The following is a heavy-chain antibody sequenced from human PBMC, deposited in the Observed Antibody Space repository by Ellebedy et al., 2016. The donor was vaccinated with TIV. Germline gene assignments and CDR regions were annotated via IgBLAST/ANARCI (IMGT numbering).Heavy chain of an antibody. D-gene: IGHD3-22*01. CDR2: INPASGNS. V-gene: IGHV1-46*01. CDR3: ARGDNYYYDHSGYYYNY. J-gene: IGHJ4*02. Sequence: ASVKVSCKASGYTFTSYFLYWVRQAPGQGLEWMGMINPASGNSNYAQKFQGRVAMTRDTSTNTVYMELSSLRSEDTAVYYCARGDNYYYDHSGYYYNYWGQGTLVTVSS. CDR1: GYTFTSYF.